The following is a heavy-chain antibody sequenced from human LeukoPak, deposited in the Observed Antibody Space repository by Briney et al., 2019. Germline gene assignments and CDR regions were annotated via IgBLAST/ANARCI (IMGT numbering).Heavy chain of an antibody. J-gene: IGHJ4*02. CDR2: IRYDGSNK. CDR3: AKDWFFVPPYITMVRTRYGPFDY. V-gene: IGHV3-30*02. Sequence: PGGSLRLSCAASGFTFSSYGMHWVRQAPGKGLEWVAFIRYDGSNKYYADSVRGRFTISRDNSKNTLYLQMNSLRAEDTAVYYCAKDWFFVPPYITMVRTRYGPFDYWGQGTLVTVSS. CDR1: GFTFSSYG. D-gene: IGHD3-10*01.